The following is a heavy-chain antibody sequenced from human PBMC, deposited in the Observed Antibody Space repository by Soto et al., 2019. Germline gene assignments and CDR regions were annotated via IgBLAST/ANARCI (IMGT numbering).Heavy chain of an antibody. CDR1: GFSFSTYS. Sequence: EVQLVESGGGLVQPGGSLRLSCAASGFSFSTYSMTWVRQATGKGLEWVANIRGTTSATYYADSVRGRFTISRDNARNSLFLQMNSLRDVDTAVYYCARDRTDQGRGSFSCAFWGQGTLVTVSS. J-gene: IGHJ4*02. CDR3: ARDRTDQGRGSFSCAF. CDR2: IRGTTSAT. D-gene: IGHD1-26*01. V-gene: IGHV3-48*02.